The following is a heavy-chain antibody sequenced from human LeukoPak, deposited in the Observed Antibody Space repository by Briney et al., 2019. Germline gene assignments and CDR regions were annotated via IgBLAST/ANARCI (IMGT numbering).Heavy chain of an antibody. V-gene: IGHV1-8*01. D-gene: IGHD3-10*01. CDR1: GYTFTSYD. CDR3: ARPDPYYYGSGSYSA. CDR2: MNPNSGNT. Sequence: GASVKVSCKASGYTFTSYDINWVRQATGQGLGWMGWMNPNSGNTGYAQKFQGRVTMTRNTSISTAYMELSSLRSEDTAVYYCARPDPYYYGSGSYSAWGQGTLVTVSS. J-gene: IGHJ5*02.